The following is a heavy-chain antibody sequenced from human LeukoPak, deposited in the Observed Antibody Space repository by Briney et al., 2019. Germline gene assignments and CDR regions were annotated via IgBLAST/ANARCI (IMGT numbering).Heavy chain of an antibody. CDR3: ARDSSSSWYGLRY. J-gene: IGHJ4*02. D-gene: IGHD6-13*01. CDR2: ISYDGSNK. Sequence: GGSLRLSCAASGFTFSSYAMHWVRQAPGKGLEWVTVISYDGSNKYYADSVKGRFTISRDNSKNTLYLQMNSLRAEDTAVYYCARDSSSSWYGLRYWGQGTLVTVSS. CDR1: GFTFSSYA. V-gene: IGHV3-30*14.